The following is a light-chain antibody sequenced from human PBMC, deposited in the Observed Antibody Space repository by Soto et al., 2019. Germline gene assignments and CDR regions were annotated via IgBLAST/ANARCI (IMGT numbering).Light chain of an antibody. J-gene: IGKJ1*01. Sequence: DIVLTQSPCTLSLSAGERATLSCRASQTIGSNYLAWYQHKPGQSPRLVVYSGDKRAPGIPPRFSGSGSGTDFTLTISSLESDDFAIYYCQQRYSWLRAFGPGTKVDI. CDR3: QQRYSWLRA. V-gene: IGKV3-11*01. CDR1: QTIGSNY. CDR2: SGD.